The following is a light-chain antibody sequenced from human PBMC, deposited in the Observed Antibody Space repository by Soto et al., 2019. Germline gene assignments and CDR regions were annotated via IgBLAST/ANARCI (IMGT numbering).Light chain of an antibody. V-gene: IGKV3-20*01. J-gene: IGKJ5*01. CDR2: GAS. Sequence: ETVLSQSPATLSLSPGERATLSCRASQSVGSFLGWYQQKPGQAPRLLIYGASSRATGIPDRFSGSGSGTDFTVTISRLEPEDFAMYYCQQYSNSPITFGQGTRLEI. CDR1: QSVGSF. CDR3: QQYSNSPIT.